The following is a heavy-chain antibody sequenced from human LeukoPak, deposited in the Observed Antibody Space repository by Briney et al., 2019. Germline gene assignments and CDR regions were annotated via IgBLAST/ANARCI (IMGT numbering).Heavy chain of an antibody. CDR2: INHSGST. V-gene: IGHV4-34*01. CDR1: GGSFSGYY. Sequence: SETLSLTCAVYGGSFSGYYWSWIRQPPGKGPEWIGEINHSGSTNYNPSLKSRVTISVDTSKNQFSLKLSSVTAADTAVYYCARLIGPESNWGQGTLVTVSS. J-gene: IGHJ4*02. CDR3: ARLIGPESN.